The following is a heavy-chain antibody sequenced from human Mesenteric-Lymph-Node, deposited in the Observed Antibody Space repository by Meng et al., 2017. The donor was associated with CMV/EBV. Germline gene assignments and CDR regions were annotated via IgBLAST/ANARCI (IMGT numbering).Heavy chain of an antibody. D-gene: IGHD4-17*01. CDR1: GLSVRRSGGG. J-gene: IGHJ4*02. CDR3: AHQSRVHYGLDY. CDR2: IYWDDKN. V-gene: IGHV2-5*02. Sequence: FSGLSVRRSGGGVGWIRQAQGKGLEWLALIYWDDKNHYSPSLKSRLTITKDTSKNQVVLTMTNMNPEDTATYYCAHQSRVHYGLDYWGQGTLVTVSS.